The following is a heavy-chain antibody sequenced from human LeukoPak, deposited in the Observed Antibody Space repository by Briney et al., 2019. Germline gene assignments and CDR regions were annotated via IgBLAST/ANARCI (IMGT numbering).Heavy chain of an antibody. J-gene: IGHJ4*02. CDR3: ARELGYTGWYTADY. CDR1: GFTFSSYA. V-gene: IGHV3-23*01. Sequence: GGSLRLSCAASGFTFSSYAMNWVRQAPGKGLEWVSAINNGGRPYYADSVKGRFTISRDNSKDTVYLQMDSLRVEDTAVYYCARELGYTGWYTADYWGQGTLATVSS. CDR2: INNGGRP. D-gene: IGHD6-19*01.